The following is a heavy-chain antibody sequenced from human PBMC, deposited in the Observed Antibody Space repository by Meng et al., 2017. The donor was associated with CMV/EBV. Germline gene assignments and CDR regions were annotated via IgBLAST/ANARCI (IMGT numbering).Heavy chain of an antibody. J-gene: IGHJ6*02. Sequence: LSLTCAASGFTFSSYAMHWVRQAPGKGLEWVAVISYDGSNKYYADSVKGRFTISRDNSKNTLYLQMNSLRAEDTAVYYCARDWRQWLGSYYYYGMDVWGQGTTVTVSS. CDR3: ARDWRQWLGSYYYYGMDV. CDR1: GFTFSSYA. D-gene: IGHD6-19*01. V-gene: IGHV3-30*04. CDR2: ISYDGSNK.